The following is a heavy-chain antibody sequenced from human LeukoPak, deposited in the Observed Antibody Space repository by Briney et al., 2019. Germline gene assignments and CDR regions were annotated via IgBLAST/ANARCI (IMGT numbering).Heavy chain of an antibody. CDR3: TREGTAIDWFDP. CDR2: MNPNSGNT. J-gene: IGHJ5*02. CDR1: GGTFSSYA. V-gene: IGHV1-8*02. Sequence: ASVKVSCKASGGTFSSYAISWVRQATGQGLEWMGWMNPNSGNTDYAQKFQGRVTMTRNTSISTAYMELSSLRSEDTAVYYCTREGTAIDWFDPWGQGTLVTVSS. D-gene: IGHD5-18*01.